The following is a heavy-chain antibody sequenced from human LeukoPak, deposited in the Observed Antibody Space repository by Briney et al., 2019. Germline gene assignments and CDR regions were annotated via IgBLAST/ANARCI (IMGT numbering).Heavy chain of an antibody. D-gene: IGHD5-18*01. CDR2: IYYSGST. Sequence: SQTLSLTCTVSGGSISSGGYYWSWIRQHPGKGLEWIGYIYYSGSTYYNPSLKSRVTISVDTSKNQFSLKLSSVTAADTAVYYCARVRIQLTSYYFDYRGQGTLVTVSS. V-gene: IGHV4-31*03. CDR3: ARVRIQLTSYYFDY. CDR1: GGSISSGGYY. J-gene: IGHJ4*02.